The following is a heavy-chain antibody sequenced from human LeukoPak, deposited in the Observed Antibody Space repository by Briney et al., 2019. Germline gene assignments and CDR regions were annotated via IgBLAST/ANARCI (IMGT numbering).Heavy chain of an antibody. CDR3: ASHYDSSGYYALDY. CDR1: GGSVNSGGYY. V-gene: IGHV4-31*03. D-gene: IGHD3-22*01. CDR2: IYYGGNT. Sequence: SDTLSLTCTVSGGSVNSGGYYWSWIRQHPGKGLEWIGYIYYGGNTYYNPSLKSRVTISVDTSKNQCSLKLSSVTAADTAVYYCASHYDSSGYYALDYWGQGTLVTASS. J-gene: IGHJ4*02.